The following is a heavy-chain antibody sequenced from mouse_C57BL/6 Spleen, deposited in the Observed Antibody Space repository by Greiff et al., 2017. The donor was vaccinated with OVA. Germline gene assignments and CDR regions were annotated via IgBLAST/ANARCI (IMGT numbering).Heavy chain of an antibody. CDR2: ISYDGSN. CDR3: ARDANWVAY. CDR1: GYSITSGYY. Sequence: EVQLVESGPGLVKPSQSLSLTCSVTGYSITSGYYWNWIRQFPGNKLEWMGYISYDGSNNYNPSLKNRISITRDTSKNQFFLKLNSVTTEDTATYYCARDANWVAYWGQGTLVTVSA. J-gene: IGHJ3*01. V-gene: IGHV3-6*01.